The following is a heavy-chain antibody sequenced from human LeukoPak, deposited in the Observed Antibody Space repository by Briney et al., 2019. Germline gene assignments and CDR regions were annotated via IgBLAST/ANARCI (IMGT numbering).Heavy chain of an antibody. D-gene: IGHD2-2*01. CDR1: GGSISSGSYY. J-gene: IGHJ6*03. CDR2: IYTSGST. CDR3: AREIIVVVPAAQYHYYYYMDV. V-gene: IGHV4-61*02. Sequence: SETLSLTCTVAGGSISSGSYYWSWIRQPAGKGLEWIGRIYTSGSTNYNPSLKSRVTISVDTSKNQFSLKLSSVTAADTAVYYCAREIIVVVPAAQYHYYYYMDVWGKGTTVTVSS.